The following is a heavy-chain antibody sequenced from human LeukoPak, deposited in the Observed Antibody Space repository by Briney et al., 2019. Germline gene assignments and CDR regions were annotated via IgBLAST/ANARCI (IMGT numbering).Heavy chain of an antibody. Sequence: GGSLRLSCAASGFTVSSSYMSWVRQAPGKGLEWVSIISSAGTTYYADSVKGRFTISRDNSKNTLYLQMNSLRAEDTAVYYCAREGYCSSTSCYTLGDAFDIWGQGTMVTVSS. D-gene: IGHD2-2*02. CDR2: ISSAGTT. CDR1: GFTVSSSY. V-gene: IGHV3-53*01. J-gene: IGHJ3*02. CDR3: AREGYCSSTSCYTLGDAFDI.